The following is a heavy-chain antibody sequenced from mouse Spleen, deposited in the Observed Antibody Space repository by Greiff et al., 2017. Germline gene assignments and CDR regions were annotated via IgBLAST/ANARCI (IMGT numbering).Heavy chain of an antibody. Sequence: SGAELVRPGASVTLSCKASGYTFTDYEMHWVKQTPVHGLEWIGAIDPETGGTAYNQKFKGKAILTADKSSSTAYMELRSLTSEDSAVYYCTRWLLINAMDYWGQGTSVTVSS. CDR1: GYTFTDYE. J-gene: IGHJ4*01. D-gene: IGHD2-3*01. CDR2: IDPETGGT. CDR3: TRWLLINAMDY. V-gene: IGHV1-15*01.